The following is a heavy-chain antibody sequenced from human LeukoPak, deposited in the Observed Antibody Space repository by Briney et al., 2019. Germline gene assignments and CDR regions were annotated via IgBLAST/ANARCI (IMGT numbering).Heavy chain of an antibody. J-gene: IGHJ4*02. CDR3: AKGKDTYNYDSSGYYFGEY. Sequence: GGSLRLSCAAPGFTLSGYTISWVPHALGKGLEWVSALIGSGSSTFYADSVKGRFIISRDNSKNTLYLQLNSLRAEDTAVYYCAKGKDTYNYDSSGYYFGEYWGQGTLVTVSS. CDR1: GFTLSGYT. CDR2: LIGSGSST. V-gene: IGHV3-23*01. D-gene: IGHD3-22*01.